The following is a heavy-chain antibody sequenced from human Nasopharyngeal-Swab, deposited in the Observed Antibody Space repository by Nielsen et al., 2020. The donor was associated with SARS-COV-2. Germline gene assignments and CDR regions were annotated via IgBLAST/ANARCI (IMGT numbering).Heavy chain of an antibody. CDR1: GFTFSSYR. D-gene: IGHD5-18*01. CDR3: ARVPGYSYGFGY. Sequence: GESLQISCAASGFTFSSYRMHWVRQAPGKGLVWVSRINSDGSSTSYADSVKGRFTISRDNAKNTLYLQMNSLRAEDTAVYYCARVPGYSYGFGYWGQGTLVTVSS. V-gene: IGHV3-74*01. CDR2: INSDGSST. J-gene: IGHJ4*02.